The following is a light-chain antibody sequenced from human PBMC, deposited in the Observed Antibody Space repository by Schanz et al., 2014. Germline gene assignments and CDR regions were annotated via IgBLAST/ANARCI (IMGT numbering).Light chain of an antibody. Sequence: QSALTQPASVSGSPGQSITISCTGTSSDVGSYNYVSWYQQHPGKAPKLMISAVSDRPSGVSNRFSGSKFGNTASLLISGLQAEDEADYYCSSYTSSRTWVFGGGTKLTVL. J-gene: IGLJ3*02. V-gene: IGLV2-14*03. CDR2: AVS. CDR3: SSYTSSRTWV. CDR1: SSDVGSYNY.